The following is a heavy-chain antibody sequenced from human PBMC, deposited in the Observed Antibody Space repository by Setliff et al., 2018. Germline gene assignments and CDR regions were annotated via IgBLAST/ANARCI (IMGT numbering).Heavy chain of an antibody. D-gene: IGHD6-13*01. Sequence: TLSLTCTVSGGSISSHYWSWIRQPPGKGLEWIGSIYHSGSTYYSPSIKSRVTISVDTSKNQFSLKLSSVTAADTAVYYCARDPLSRIAAAGGYTYGNWFDPWGQGTLVTVSS. CDR3: ARDPLSRIAAAGGYTYGNWFDP. V-gene: IGHV4-38-2*02. CDR2: IYHSGST. CDR1: GGSISSHY. J-gene: IGHJ5*02.